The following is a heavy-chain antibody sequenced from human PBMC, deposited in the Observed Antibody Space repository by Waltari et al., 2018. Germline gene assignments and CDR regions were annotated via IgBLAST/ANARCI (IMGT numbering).Heavy chain of an antibody. CDR3: ARGGAS. Sequence: EVQLVESGGGLVQPGGYLRLSCAASGSSFSLYWMNWVRQAPGKGLEWVANIKQDGTEKYYVDSVRGRFTISRDNAKNSVYLQMNSLRDEDTAVYYCARGGASWGQGTLVTVSS. D-gene: IGHD1-26*01. J-gene: IGHJ5*02. CDR1: GSSFSLYW. CDR2: IKQDGTEK. V-gene: IGHV3-7*01.